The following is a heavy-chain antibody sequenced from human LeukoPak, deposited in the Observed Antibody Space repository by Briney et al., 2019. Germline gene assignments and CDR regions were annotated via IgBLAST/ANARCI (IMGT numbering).Heavy chain of an antibody. J-gene: IGHJ4*02. V-gene: IGHV4-59*08. CDR2: IYYSGST. Sequence: SVTLSLTCTVSGGSISSYYWSWIRQPTGKRLEWIGYIYYSGSTNYNPSLKSRVTISVDTSKNQFSLKLSSVTAADTAVYYCARSRRGSGWYYYWGQGTLVTVSS. D-gene: IGHD6-19*01. CDR3: ARSRRGSGWYYY. CDR1: GGSISSYY.